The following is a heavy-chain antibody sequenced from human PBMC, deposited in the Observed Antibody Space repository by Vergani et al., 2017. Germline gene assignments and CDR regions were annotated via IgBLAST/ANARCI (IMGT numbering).Heavy chain of an antibody. CDR2: ISGSDGST. CDR1: GFIFSSYA. V-gene: IGHV3-23*01. J-gene: IGHJ5*02. Sequence: EVQLLESGGGLVQRGGSLRLSCAASGFIFSSYAMSWVRQAPGKGLEWVSGISGSDGSTYYADSVKGRFTISRDNSKNTLYIQMNSLRAEDTAVYYWAKSLLVEWLYGGAGFDPWGRGTLVTVSS. D-gene: IGHD3-3*01. CDR3: AKSLLVEWLYGGAGFDP.